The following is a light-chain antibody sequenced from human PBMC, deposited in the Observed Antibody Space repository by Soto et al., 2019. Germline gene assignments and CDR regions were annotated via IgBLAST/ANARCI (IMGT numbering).Light chain of an antibody. V-gene: IGLV1-44*01. J-gene: IGLJ1*01. CDR3: AAWDESGPYF. CDR2: SYN. Sequence: QSVLTQPPSASGTPGQRVTISCSGTNSNIGSNFVYWYQHLPGTTPKLLVFSYNQRPSGVPDRFSGSKSGTSASLAISRLQSADEADYYCAAWDESGPYFFGPGTKLTVL. CDR1: NSNIGSNF.